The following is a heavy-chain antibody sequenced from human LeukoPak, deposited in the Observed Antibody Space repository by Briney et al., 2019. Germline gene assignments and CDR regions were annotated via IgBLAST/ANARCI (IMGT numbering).Heavy chain of an antibody. CDR3: AKRKNGYNNVYLDY. V-gene: IGHV3-23*01. CDR1: GFTFSSYA. J-gene: IGHJ4*02. D-gene: IGHD5-24*01. CDR2: ISGSGGST. Sequence: GGSLRLSCAASGFTFSSYAMSWARQAPGKGLEWVSAISGSGGSTYYADSVKGRFTISRDNSKNTLYLQMNSLRAEDTAVYYCAKRKNGYNNVYLDYWGQGTLVTVSS.